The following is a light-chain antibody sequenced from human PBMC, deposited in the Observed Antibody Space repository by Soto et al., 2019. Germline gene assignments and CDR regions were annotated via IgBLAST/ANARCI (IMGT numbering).Light chain of an antibody. J-gene: IGLJ2*01. Sequence: QSALTQPASVSGSPGRSITISCTGTSSDVGGYNYVSWYQHHPGKAPKLMIYDVSNRPSGVSNRFSGSKSGNTASLTISGLQAEDEADYYCSSYTSSSTLVFGGGTKLTVL. CDR3: SSYTSSSTLV. V-gene: IGLV2-14*03. CDR2: DVS. CDR1: SSDVGGYNY.